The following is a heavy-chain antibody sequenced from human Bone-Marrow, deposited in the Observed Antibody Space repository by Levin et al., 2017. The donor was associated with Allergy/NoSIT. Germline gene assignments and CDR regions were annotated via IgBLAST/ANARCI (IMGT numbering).Heavy chain of an antibody. Sequence: HPGGSLRLSCAASGFSFSDYSINWVRQAPGKGLEWLSYNGWNTISYADSVKGRFTISRDNAQNSLYLQMNSLRAEDTAVYYCARDHNWGFDYWGQGTLVTVSS. V-gene: IGHV3-48*01. CDR2: NGWNTI. CDR1: GFSFSDYS. CDR3: ARDHNWGFDY. J-gene: IGHJ4*02. D-gene: IGHD3-16*01.